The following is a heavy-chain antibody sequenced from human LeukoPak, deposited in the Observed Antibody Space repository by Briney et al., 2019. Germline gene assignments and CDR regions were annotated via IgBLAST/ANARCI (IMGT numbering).Heavy chain of an antibody. CDR2: IYYSGST. Sequence: PSETLSLTCTVSGGSISSYYWSWIRQPPGKGLEWIGYIYYSGSTNYNPSLKSRVTISVDTSENQFSLKLSSVTAADTAVYYCARELAVAVAFDIWGQGTMVTVSS. J-gene: IGHJ3*02. D-gene: IGHD6-19*01. V-gene: IGHV4-59*01. CDR3: ARELAVAVAFDI. CDR1: GGSISSYY.